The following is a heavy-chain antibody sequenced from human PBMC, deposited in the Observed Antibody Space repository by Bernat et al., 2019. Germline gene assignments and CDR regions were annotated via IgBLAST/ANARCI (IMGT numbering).Heavy chain of an antibody. V-gene: IGHV3-23*01. CDR1: GFTFSSYA. CDR2: ISGSGGST. CDR3: AKDLRVRYTAMVTTSFDY. D-gene: IGHD5-18*01. Sequence: EVQLLESGGGLVQPGGSLRLSCAASGFTFSSYAMSWVHQAPGKGLEWVSAISGSGGSTYYADSVKGRFTISRDNSKNTLYLQMNSLRAEDTAVYYCAKDLRVRYTAMVTTSFDYWGQGTLVTVSS. J-gene: IGHJ4*02.